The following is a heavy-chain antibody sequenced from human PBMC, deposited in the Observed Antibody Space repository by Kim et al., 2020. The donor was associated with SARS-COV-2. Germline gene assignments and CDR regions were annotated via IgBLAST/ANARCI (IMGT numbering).Heavy chain of an antibody. V-gene: IGHV4-39*01. J-gene: IGHJ4*02. CDR3: ARRMGTDSPYFDY. CDR2: INYRGSA. Sequence: SETLSLTCSVSGDSISGSPYYWGWIRQPPGKGLEWIGYINYRGSAYYNPPLESRLTMSVDTSKNQFSLKVSSVTAADTAIYYCARRMGTDSPYFDYWGQG. D-gene: IGHD1-7*01. CDR1: GDSISGSPYY.